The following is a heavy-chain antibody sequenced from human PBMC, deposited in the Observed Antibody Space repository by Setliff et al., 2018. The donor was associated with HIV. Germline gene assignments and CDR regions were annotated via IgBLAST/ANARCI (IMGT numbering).Heavy chain of an antibody. Sequence: ASVKVSCKASGYSPGNYGIAWVRQARGQGLEWLGWISVNTGDVFYAQTFQGRVTMTADASTGTVHMDLRGLTFDESAIYFCAYRRGGWELRVWGQGTSVTVSS. CDR2: ISVNTGDV. J-gene: IGHJ4*02. CDR1: GYSPGNYG. CDR3: AYRRGGWELRV. V-gene: IGHV1-18*01. D-gene: IGHD1-26*01.